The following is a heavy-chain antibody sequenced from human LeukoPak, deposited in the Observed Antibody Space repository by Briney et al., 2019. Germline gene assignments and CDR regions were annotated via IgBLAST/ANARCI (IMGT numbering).Heavy chain of an antibody. V-gene: IGHV3-74*01. CDR2: INSDGSST. CDR3: AKGGPAAGIVQ. CDR1: GFTFSSYW. D-gene: IGHD6-13*01. Sequence: GGSLRLSCAASGFTFSSYWMHWVRQAPGKGLVWVSRINSDGSSTSYADSVKGRFTISRDNSKNTLYLQMNSLRAEDTAVYYCAKGGPAAGIVQWGQGTLVTVSS. J-gene: IGHJ4*02.